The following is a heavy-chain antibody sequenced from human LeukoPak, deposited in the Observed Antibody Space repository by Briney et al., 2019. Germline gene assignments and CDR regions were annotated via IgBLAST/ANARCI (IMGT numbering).Heavy chain of an antibody. J-gene: IGHJ4*02. CDR2: ISWNSGSI. V-gene: IGHV3-9*01. CDR3: AKVATYYDFWSGWLFDY. Sequence: GGSLRLSCAASGFTFDDYAMHWVRQAPGKGLEWVSGISWNSGSIGYADSVKGRFTISRDNAKNSLYLQMNSLRAEDTALYYCAKVATYYDFWSGWLFDYWGQGTLVTVSS. CDR1: GFTFDDYA. D-gene: IGHD3-3*01.